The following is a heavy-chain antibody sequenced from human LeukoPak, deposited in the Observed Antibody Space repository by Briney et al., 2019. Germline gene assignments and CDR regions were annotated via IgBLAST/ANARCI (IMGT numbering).Heavy chain of an antibody. Sequence: PSETLSLTCTVSGGSISGSGYYWVWIRQPPGKGLEWIATIYYTGSTYYNPSLKSRVTISVDTSKNQFSLKLSSVTAADTAVYFCARGPYSYDSSGAFDIWGQGTMVTVSS. CDR2: IYYTGST. D-gene: IGHD3-22*01. CDR3: ARGPYSYDSSGAFDI. V-gene: IGHV4-39*07. CDR1: GGSISGSGYY. J-gene: IGHJ3*02.